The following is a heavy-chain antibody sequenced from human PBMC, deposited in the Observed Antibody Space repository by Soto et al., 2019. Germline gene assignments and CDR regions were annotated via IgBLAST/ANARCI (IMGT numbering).Heavy chain of an antibody. CDR1: GFTFSSYG. J-gene: IGHJ4*02. CDR2: ISYDGSNK. V-gene: IGHV3-30*18. Sequence: GGSLRLSCAASGFTFSSYGMHWVRQAPGKGLEWVAVISYDGSNKYYADSVKGRFTISRDNSKNTLYLQMNSLRAEDTAVYYCAKDFRPYSSPGYFDYWGQGTLVTAPQ. CDR3: AKDFRPYSSPGYFDY. D-gene: IGHD6-13*01.